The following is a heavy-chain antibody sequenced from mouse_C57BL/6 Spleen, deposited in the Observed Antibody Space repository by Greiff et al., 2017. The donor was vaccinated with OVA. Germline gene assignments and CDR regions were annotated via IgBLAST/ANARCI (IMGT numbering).Heavy chain of an antibody. J-gene: IGHJ3*01. CDR3: AKGDYYGNLEAY. CDR2: IRNKANGYTT. D-gene: IGHD2-1*01. Sequence: EVKLMESGGGLVQPGGSLSLSCAASGFTFTDYYMSWVRQPPGKALEWLGFIRNKANGYTTEYSASVKGRFTISRDNSQSILYLQMNALRAEDSATYYCAKGDYYGNLEAYWGQGTLVTVSA. V-gene: IGHV7-3*01. CDR1: GFTFTDYY.